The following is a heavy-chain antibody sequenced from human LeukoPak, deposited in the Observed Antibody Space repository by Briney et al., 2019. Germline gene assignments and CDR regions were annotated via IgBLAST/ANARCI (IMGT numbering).Heavy chain of an antibody. CDR2: IKHDGSVQ. Sequence: GGSLRLSCAASGFTFSSYAMSWVRQAPGKGLEWLANIKHDGSVQYYVDSVKGQFTISRDNAKNSLYLQMNSLRAEDTAVYYCARDPLIAAAPDDSWGQGTLVTVSS. CDR1: GFTFSSYA. V-gene: IGHV3-7*01. D-gene: IGHD6-13*01. J-gene: IGHJ5*01. CDR3: ARDPLIAAAPDDS.